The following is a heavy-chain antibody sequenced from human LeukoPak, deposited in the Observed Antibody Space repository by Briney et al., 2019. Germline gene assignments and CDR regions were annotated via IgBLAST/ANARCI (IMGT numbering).Heavy chain of an antibody. V-gene: IGHV3-30-3*01. CDR2: ISYDGSNK. J-gene: IGHJ4*02. CDR3: ARAVTVTTEVGFDY. CDR1: GFTFSSYA. Sequence: PGGSLRLSCAASGFTFSSYAMHWVRQAPGKGLEWVAVISYDGSNKYYADSVKGRFTISRDNSKNTLYLQMNSLRAEDTAVYYCARAVTVTTEVGFDYWGQGTLVTVSS. D-gene: IGHD4-17*01.